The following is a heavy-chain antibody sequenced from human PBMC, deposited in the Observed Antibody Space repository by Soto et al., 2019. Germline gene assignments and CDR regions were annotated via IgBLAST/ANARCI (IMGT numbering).Heavy chain of an antibody. D-gene: IGHD3-16*02. J-gene: IGHJ4*02. Sequence: GSLRLSCAASGFTFSSYSMNWVRQAPGKGLEWVSSISSSSSYMYYADSVKGRFTISRDNAKNSLYLQMNSLRAEDTAVYYCARHQYDYVWGSYRHWGQGTLVTVSS. CDR2: ISSSSSYM. V-gene: IGHV3-21*01. CDR3: ARHQYDYVWGSYRH. CDR1: GFTFSSYS.